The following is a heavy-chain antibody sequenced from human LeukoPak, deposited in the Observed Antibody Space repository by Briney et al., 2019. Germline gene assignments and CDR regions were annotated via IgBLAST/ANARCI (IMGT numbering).Heavy chain of an antibody. V-gene: IGHV3-74*03. J-gene: IGHJ2*01. CDR2: INSDGSST. CDR3: ARGINWYFDL. CDR1: GFTFSSYW. Sequence: GGSLRLSCEASGFTFSSYWMYWVRQTPGKGLVWVSRINSDGSSTMYADSVKGRFTISRDNAKNTLYLQLNSLRAEDTAVYYCARGINWYFDLWGRGTLVTVSS.